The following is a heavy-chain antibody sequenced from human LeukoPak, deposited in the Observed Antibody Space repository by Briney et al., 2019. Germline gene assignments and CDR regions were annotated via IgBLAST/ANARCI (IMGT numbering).Heavy chain of an antibody. CDR2: INHSGST. Sequence: SETLSLTCAVSGGSFSGYYWSWIRQPPGKGLEWIGEINHSGSTNYNPSLKSRVTISVDTSKNQFSLKLSSVTAADTAVYYCARGPTTGYSDCWGQGTLVTVSS. D-gene: IGHD6-13*01. CDR1: GGSFSGYY. V-gene: IGHV4-34*01. CDR3: ARGPTTGYSDC. J-gene: IGHJ4*02.